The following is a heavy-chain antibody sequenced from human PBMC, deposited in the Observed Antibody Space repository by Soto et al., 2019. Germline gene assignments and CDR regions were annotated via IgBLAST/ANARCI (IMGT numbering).Heavy chain of an antibody. J-gene: IGHJ4*02. CDR2: IWYDGSNK. CDR3: ARESCSGGSCYARFDY. CDR1: GFTFSSYG. Sequence: QVQLVESGGGVVQPGRSLRLSCAASGFTFSSYGMHWVRQAPGKGLAWVAGIWYDGSNKYYADSVKGRFTIARDNSKNTLYLQMNSLRAEDTAVYYGARESCSGGSCYARFDYWGQGTLVTVSS. V-gene: IGHV3-33*01. D-gene: IGHD2-15*01.